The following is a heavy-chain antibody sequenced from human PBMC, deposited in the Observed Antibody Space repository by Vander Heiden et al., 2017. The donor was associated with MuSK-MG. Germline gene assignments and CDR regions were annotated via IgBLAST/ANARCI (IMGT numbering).Heavy chain of an antibody. Sequence: EVPLVESGGGLVKPGGSLRLSCAASGSTSRTHSLDWVRQSPGKGLEWVSSISSSSSYIYYADSVKGRFTISRDNAKNSLYLQMNSLRAEDTAVYYGARGSWGYDSSGYHRSPLDYWGQGTLVTVSS. CDR1: GSTSRTHS. D-gene: IGHD3-22*01. J-gene: IGHJ4*02. V-gene: IGHV3-21*01. CDR3: ARGSWGYDSSGYHRSPLDY. CDR2: ISSSSSYI.